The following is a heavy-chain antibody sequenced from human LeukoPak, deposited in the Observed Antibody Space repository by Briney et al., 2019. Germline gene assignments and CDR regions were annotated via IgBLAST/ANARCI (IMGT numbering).Heavy chain of an antibody. D-gene: IGHD3-10*02. CDR2: INHSGST. J-gene: IGHJ3*02. CDR1: GGSFSGYY. V-gene: IGHV4-34*01. CDR3: ARVLITMSTRSYAFDI. Sequence: SETLSLTCAVYGGSFSGYYWSWIRQPPGKGLEWIGEINHSGSTNYNPSLKSRVTISVDTSKNQFSLKLSSVTAADTAVYYCARVLITMSTRSYAFDIWGQGTMVTVSS.